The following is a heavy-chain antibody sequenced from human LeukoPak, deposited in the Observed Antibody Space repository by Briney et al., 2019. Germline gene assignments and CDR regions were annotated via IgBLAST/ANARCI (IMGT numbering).Heavy chain of an antibody. D-gene: IGHD2-15*01. Sequence: GGSLRLSCAASGFTFRTYWMSWVRQAPGKGLEWVANIKQDGNEKYYVDSVKGRFTISRDNAKNSLDLQMNSLRAEDTAIYYCAKNGDRGAYCTGGTCYPYFYYYMDVWGKGTTVTI. J-gene: IGHJ6*03. CDR2: IKQDGNEK. CDR3: AKNGDRGAYCTGGTCYPYFYYYMDV. V-gene: IGHV3-7*03. CDR1: GFTFRTYW.